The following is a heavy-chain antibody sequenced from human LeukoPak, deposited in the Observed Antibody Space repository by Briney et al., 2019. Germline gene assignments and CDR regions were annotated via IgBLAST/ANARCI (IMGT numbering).Heavy chain of an antibody. Sequence: GGSLRLSCAASGFTFSSYAMSWVRQAPGKGLEWVSAISGSGGNTYYADSVKGRFTISRDNSKNTLYLQMNSLRAEDTAIYYCAKGPKTYGDYNYWGQGTLVTVSS. V-gene: IGHV3-23*01. D-gene: IGHD4-17*01. J-gene: IGHJ4*02. CDR3: AKGPKTYGDYNY. CDR2: ISGSGGNT. CDR1: GFTFSSYA.